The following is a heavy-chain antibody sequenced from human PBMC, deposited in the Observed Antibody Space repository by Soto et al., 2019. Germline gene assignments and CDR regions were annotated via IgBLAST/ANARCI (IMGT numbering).Heavy chain of an antibody. V-gene: IGHV5-10-1*01. Sequence: LKISCKGSGYSFTSYWISWVRQMPGKGLEWMGRIDPSDSYTNYSPSFQGHVTISADKSISTAYLQWSSLKASDTAMYYCARRRFKAPIYYYYGMDVWGQGTTVTVSS. CDR3: ARRRFKAPIYYYYGMDV. J-gene: IGHJ6*02. CDR1: GYSFTSYW. CDR2: IDPSDSYT.